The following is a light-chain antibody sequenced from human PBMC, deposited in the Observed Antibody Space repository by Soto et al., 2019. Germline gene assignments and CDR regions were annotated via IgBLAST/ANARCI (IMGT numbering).Light chain of an antibody. Sequence: QSVLTQPPSASGSPGQSVTISCTGTSSDVGGYNYVSWYQQHPGKAPKLMIYEVSKRPSGVPDRFSGSKSGNTASLTVSGLQAEDEADYYCSSSAGSNTFCVFGTGTKLTVL. CDR1: SSDVGGYNY. V-gene: IGLV2-8*01. CDR2: EVS. J-gene: IGLJ1*01. CDR3: SSSAGSNTFCV.